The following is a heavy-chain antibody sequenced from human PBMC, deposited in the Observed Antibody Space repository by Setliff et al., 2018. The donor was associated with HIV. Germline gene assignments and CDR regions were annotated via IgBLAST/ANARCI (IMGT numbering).Heavy chain of an antibody. V-gene: IGHV4-34*01. CDR1: GGSFSGYY. CDR3: ARDLRGRYYYGSGRTTSYYFDY. CDR2: INHSGST. Sequence: SETLSLTCAVYGGSFSGYYWSWIRQPPGKGLEWTGEINHSGSTNYNPSLKSRVTISVDTSKNQFSLKLSSVTAADTAVYYCARDLRGRYYYGSGRTTSYYFDYWGQGTLVTVSS. J-gene: IGHJ4*02. D-gene: IGHD3-10*01.